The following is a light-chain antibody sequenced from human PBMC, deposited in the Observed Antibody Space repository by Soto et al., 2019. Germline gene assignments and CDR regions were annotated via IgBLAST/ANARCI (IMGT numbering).Light chain of an antibody. CDR2: WAS. J-gene: IGKJ4*01. CDR1: QSVFYSSNNKNY. Sequence: DIVMTQSPDSLAVSLGERATINCKSSQSVFYSSNNKNYLAWYQQKPGQPPKLLIYWASTRDSGVPDRFSGSGSGTDFTLTISSLQAEDVAVYYCQQYSGSPPALSFCGGTKVDIK. V-gene: IGKV4-1*01. CDR3: QQYSGSPPALS.